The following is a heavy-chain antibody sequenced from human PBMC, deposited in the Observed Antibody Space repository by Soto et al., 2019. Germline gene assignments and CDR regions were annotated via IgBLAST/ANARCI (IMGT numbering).Heavy chain of an antibody. CDR1: GFTFSRYS. Sequence: VGSLRLSCAASGFTFSRYSMNWVRQAPGKGLEWVSYISSSSSYTNYADSVKGRFTISRDNAKNSLYLQMNSLRAEDTAVYYCARDRVGKVTYYYDSSGYSPNIDYWGQGTLVTVSS. V-gene: IGHV3-21*05. CDR2: ISSSSSYT. CDR3: ARDRVGKVTYYYDSSGYSPNIDY. J-gene: IGHJ4*02. D-gene: IGHD3-22*01.